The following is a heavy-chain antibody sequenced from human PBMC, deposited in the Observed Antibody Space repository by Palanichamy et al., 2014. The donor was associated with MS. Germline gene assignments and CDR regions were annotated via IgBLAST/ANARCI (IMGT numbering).Heavy chain of an antibody. CDR2: ISDSGDST. V-gene: IGHV3-23*01. Sequence: EVQLLESGGGLVELGGSLRLSCAASGFTFSTYAMSWFRQAPGKGLEWVSVISDSGDSTYYADSVKGRFTISRDNSKNTLYLQMSSLRAEDTAVYYCAKRGHSSHVAYYFDYWGQGTLVTVSS. CDR1: GFTFSTYA. CDR3: AKRGHSSHVAYYFDY. J-gene: IGHJ4*02.